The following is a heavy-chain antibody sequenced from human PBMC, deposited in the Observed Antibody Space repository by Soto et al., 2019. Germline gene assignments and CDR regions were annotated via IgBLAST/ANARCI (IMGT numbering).Heavy chain of an antibody. V-gene: IGHV1-46*03. CDR1: GYTFTSYY. CDR2: INPSGDIT. Sequence: ASVKVSCKASGYTFTSYYMHWVRQAPGQGLEWMGIINPSGDITSYAQKFQGRVTMTRDTSTSTVYMELSSLRSEDTAVYYCARAHWGSGWSVFFDYWGQGTLVTV. CDR3: ARAHWGSGWSVFFDY. D-gene: IGHD6-19*01. J-gene: IGHJ4*02.